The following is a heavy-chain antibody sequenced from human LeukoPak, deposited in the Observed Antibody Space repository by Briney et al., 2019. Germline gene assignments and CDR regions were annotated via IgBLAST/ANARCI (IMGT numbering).Heavy chain of an antibody. V-gene: IGHV3-23*01. Sequence: GGSLRLSCAASGFTFSSYAMSWVRQAPGKGLEWVSAISGSGGSTYYADSVKGRFTISRDNSKNTLYLQLHSLRAEDTALYYCARGTSFNYGTHYGMDVWGQGTTVTVSS. D-gene: IGHD3-10*01. CDR2: ISGSGGST. J-gene: IGHJ6*02. CDR1: GFTFSSYA. CDR3: ARGTSFNYGTHYGMDV.